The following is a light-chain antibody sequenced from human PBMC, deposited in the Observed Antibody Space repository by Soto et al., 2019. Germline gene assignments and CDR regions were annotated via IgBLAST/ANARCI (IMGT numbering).Light chain of an antibody. CDR2: GAS. J-gene: IGKJ2*01. Sequence: EIVLTQSPGTLSLSPGERATLSCRASQSVSSSYLAWYQQKPGQAPRLLIYGASSRATGIPDRFSGSGSGTDFTLTISRLGAEDFAVYYCQPYGSLPYNFGQGTKLEIK. V-gene: IGKV3-20*01. CDR3: QPYGSLPYN. CDR1: QSVSSSY.